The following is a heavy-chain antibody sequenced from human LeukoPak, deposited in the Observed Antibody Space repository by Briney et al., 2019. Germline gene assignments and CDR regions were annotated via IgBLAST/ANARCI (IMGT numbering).Heavy chain of an antibody. D-gene: IGHD2-15*01. CDR2: IYTCGST. Sequence: PSETLSLTCTVSGGSISSGSYYWSWIRQPAGKGLEWIGRIYTCGSTNYNPSLKSRVTISVDTSKNQFSLKLSSVTAADTAMYYCAREDRYCSGGSCYSWGQGTLVTVSS. CDR1: GGSISSGSYY. V-gene: IGHV4-61*02. CDR3: AREDRYCSGGSCYS. J-gene: IGHJ4*02.